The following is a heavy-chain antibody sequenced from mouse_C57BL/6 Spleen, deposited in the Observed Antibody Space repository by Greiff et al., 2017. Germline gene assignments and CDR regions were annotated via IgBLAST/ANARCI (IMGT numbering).Heavy chain of an antibody. CDR2: IDPETGGT. CDR3: TTLRAMDY. D-gene: IGHD1-1*01. J-gene: IGHJ4*01. V-gene: IGHV1-15*01. Sequence: VQLQESGAELVRPGASVTLSCKASGYTFTDYEMHWVKQTPVHGLEWIGAIDPETGGTAYNQKFKGKAILTADKSSSTAYMELRSLTSEDSAVYYCTTLRAMDYWGQGTSVTVSS. CDR1: GYTFTDYE.